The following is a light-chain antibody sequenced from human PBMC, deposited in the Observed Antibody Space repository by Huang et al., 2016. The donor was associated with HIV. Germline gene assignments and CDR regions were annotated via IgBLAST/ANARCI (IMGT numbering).Light chain of an antibody. CDR2: WAS. CDR1: QSLLFSSNNRNY. V-gene: IGKV4-1*01. CDR3: QQYYTVPYT. Sequence: DIVMTQSPDSLAVSLGERATINCKSRQSLLFSSNNRNYLAWYRQKPGQPPKLLIYWASSRESGVPDRFSGSGSGSHFTLTISSLQAEDVAVYYCQQYYTVPYTFGQGTKLEI. J-gene: IGKJ2*01.